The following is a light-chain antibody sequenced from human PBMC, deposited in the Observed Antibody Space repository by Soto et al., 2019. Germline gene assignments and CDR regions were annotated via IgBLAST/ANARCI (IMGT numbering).Light chain of an antibody. J-gene: IGKJ2*01. V-gene: IGKV1-33*01. CDR3: QQYSTYPYI. Sequence: DIQMTQSPSSLSASVGDRVTITCQASQDISNYLNWYQQKPGKAPKLLIYDASNLETGVPSRFSGSEIGTEFSLSISSLQPDDFATYYCQQYSTYPYIFGQGTKVDIK. CDR1: QDISNY. CDR2: DAS.